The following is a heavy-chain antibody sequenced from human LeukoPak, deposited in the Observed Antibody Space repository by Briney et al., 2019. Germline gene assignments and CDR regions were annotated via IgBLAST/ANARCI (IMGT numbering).Heavy chain of an antibody. CDR2: ISRAGDYT. V-gene: IGHV3-21*01. J-gene: IGHJ4*02. Sequence: PGGSLLLSCDASGFTFSAYAMTWVRQAPGKGLEWVSSISRAGDYTYSEDSVKGRFTISRDNAKDSLYLQLNSLRAEDTAIYYCARDLMAVAGTGFDYWGQGALVTVSS. D-gene: IGHD6-19*01. CDR3: ARDLMAVAGTGFDY. CDR1: GFTFSAYA.